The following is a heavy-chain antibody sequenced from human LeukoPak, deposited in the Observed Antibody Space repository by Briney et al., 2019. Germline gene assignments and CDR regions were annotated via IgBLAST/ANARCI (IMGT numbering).Heavy chain of an antibody. CDR3: ARHARYSSSWYWFDP. V-gene: IGHV5-51*01. J-gene: IGHJ5*02. CDR1: RYSFTSYW. Sequence: GESLKISCKGSRYSFTSYWIGWVRQMPGKGLEWMGIIYPGDSDTRYSPSFQGQVTISADKSISTAYLQRSSLKASDTAMYYCARHARYSSSWYWFDPWGQGTLVTVSS. D-gene: IGHD6-13*01. CDR2: IYPGDSDT.